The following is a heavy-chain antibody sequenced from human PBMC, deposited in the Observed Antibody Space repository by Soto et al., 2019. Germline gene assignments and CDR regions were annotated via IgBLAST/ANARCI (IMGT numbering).Heavy chain of an antibody. J-gene: IGHJ5*02. D-gene: IGHD6-19*01. Sequence: QVQLVQSGAEVKKPGASVKVSCKASGYTFTSYDIHWVRQATGQGLEWMGWMNPNSGNTGYAQKLQGRVTMTRNTSISTAYMELSSLRSEDTAVYYCARADRSGWYRWFDPWGQGTLVTVSS. CDR3: ARADRSGWYRWFDP. CDR1: GYTFTSYD. CDR2: MNPNSGNT. V-gene: IGHV1-8*01.